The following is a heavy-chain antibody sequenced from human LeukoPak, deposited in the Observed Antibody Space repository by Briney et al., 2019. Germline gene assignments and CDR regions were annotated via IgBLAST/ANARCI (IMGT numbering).Heavy chain of an antibody. CDR3: ASSAYGAAAGNWFDP. J-gene: IGHJ5*02. D-gene: IGHD6-13*01. V-gene: IGHV1-69*04. Sequence: SVKVSCKASGGTFSSYAISWVRQAPGQGLEWMGRIIPILGIANYAQKFQGRVTITADKSTSTAYMELSSLRSEDTAVYYCASSAYGAAAGNWFDPWGQGTLVTVSS. CDR2: IIPILGIA. CDR1: GGTFSSYA.